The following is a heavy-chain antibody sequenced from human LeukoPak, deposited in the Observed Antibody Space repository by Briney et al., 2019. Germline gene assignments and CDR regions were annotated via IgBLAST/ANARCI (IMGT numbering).Heavy chain of an antibody. V-gene: IGHV3-74*01. J-gene: IGHJ4*02. D-gene: IGHD1-26*01. Sequence: QPGGSLRLSCVASGFTISNYWMHWVRHAPGKGLVWVSRINSDGSITTYADSVKGRFTISRDNAKNTMYLQMNSLRDEDTAVYYCATLLPGVWGQGTLGTVSS. CDR2: INSDGSIT. CDR1: GFTISNYW. CDR3: ATLLPGV.